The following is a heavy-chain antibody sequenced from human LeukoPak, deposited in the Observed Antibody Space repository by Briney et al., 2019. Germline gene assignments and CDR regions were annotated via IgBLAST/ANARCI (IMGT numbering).Heavy chain of an antibody. CDR1: GYIFSDYY. D-gene: IGHD6-13*01. CDR2: INPKSGAA. Sequence: SVKVSCKASGYIFSDYYMHWVRQAPGQGLEWLGWINPKSGAADYAQQFRGRVTMTRDTSINTDYMEMKRVTSDDTAVYYCARGAEAETSPLGFWGQGTLVIVS. CDR3: ARGAEAETSPLGF. J-gene: IGHJ4*02. V-gene: IGHV1-2*02.